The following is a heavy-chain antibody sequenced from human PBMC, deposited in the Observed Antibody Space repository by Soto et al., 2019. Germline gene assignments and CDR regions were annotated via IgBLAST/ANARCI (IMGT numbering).Heavy chain of an antibody. CDR2: VYYRGTT. Sequence: QVQLQEWGPGLVKPSQTLSLTCTVSGGSIRNGDYYWGWIRQPPGKGLEWIGYVYYRGTTYSHPSLKSRVTISVDTAENEFSLRLSSVTVADTAVYYCVTVNLVGAAYYFDYWGQGTLVTVSS. D-gene: IGHD1-26*01. V-gene: IGHV4-30-4*01. J-gene: IGHJ4*02. CDR3: VTVNLVGAAYYFDY. CDR1: GGSIRNGDYY.